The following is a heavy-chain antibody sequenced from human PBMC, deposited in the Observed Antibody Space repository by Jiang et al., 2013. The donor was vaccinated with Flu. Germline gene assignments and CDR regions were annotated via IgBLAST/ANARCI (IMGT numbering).Heavy chain of an antibody. CDR3: ARAPLEHLYYFDY. J-gene: IGHJ4*02. V-gene: IGHV5-51*01. CDR2: IYPGDSDT. Sequence: MGIIYPGDSDTRYSPSFQGQVTISADKSISTAYLQWSSLKASDTAMYYCARAPLEHLYYFDYWGQGTLVTGLL.